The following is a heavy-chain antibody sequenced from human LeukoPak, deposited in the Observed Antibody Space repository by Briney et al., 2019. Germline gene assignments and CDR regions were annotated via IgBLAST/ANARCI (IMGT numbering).Heavy chain of an antibody. V-gene: IGHV1-8*01. J-gene: IGHJ4*02. CDR3: ARASRSRQWLTRGYYFDY. D-gene: IGHD6-19*01. Sequence: ASVKVSCKASVYTFTSYDINWVRQATGQGLEWMGWMNTNSGNTGYAQKFQGRVTMTRNTSISTAYMELGSLRSEDTAVYYCARASRSRQWLTRGYYFDYWGQGTLVTVSS. CDR2: MNTNSGNT. CDR1: VYTFTSYD.